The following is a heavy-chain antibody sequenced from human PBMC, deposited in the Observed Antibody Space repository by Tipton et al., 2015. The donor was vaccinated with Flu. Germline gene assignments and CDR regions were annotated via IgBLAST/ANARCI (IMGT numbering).Heavy chain of an antibody. V-gene: IGHV4-38-2*01. CDR1: GYSVTSGYY. CDR3: ERRTFSNYVSEPKNWFDF. Sequence: TLSLTCAVSGYSVTSGYYWGWIRQPPGKGLEWIGRIYTNANTNYKPSLKSRVTISIDRSKNQFSLRLSSVTAADTAVYFCERRTFSNYVSEPKNWFDFWGQG. D-gene: IGHD4-11*01. J-gene: IGHJ5*01. CDR2: IYTNANT.